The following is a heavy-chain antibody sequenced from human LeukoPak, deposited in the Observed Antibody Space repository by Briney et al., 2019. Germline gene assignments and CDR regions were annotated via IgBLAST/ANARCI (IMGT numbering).Heavy chain of an antibody. CDR1: GYSFTSYW. CDR3: ARSYYDFWSGTSGYYMDV. J-gene: IGHJ6*03. CDR2: IYPGDSDT. Sequence: RGESLKISCKGSGYSFTSYWIGWVRQMPGKGLEWMGIIYPGDSDTRYSPSFQGQVTISADKSISTAYLQWSSLKASDTAMYYCARSYYDFWSGTSGYYMDVWGKGTTVTVSS. D-gene: IGHD3-3*01. V-gene: IGHV5-51*01.